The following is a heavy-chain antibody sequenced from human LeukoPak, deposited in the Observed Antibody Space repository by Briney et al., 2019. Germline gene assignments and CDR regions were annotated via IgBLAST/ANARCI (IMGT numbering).Heavy chain of an antibody. V-gene: IGHV4-39*01. Sequence: KPSETLSLTCTVSGGSISSSSYYWGWIHQPPGKGLEWIGSIYYSGSTYYNPSLKSRVTISVDRSKNQFSLKVSSVTAADTAVYYCARHERTTVPNAFDIWGQGTMVTVSS. D-gene: IGHD4-17*01. CDR3: ARHERTTVPNAFDI. CDR1: GGSISSSSYY. CDR2: IYYSGST. J-gene: IGHJ3*02.